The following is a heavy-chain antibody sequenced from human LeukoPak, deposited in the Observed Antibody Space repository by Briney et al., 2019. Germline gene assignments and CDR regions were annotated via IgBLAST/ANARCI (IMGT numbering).Heavy chain of an antibody. D-gene: IGHD3-10*01. V-gene: IGHV1-2*02. Sequence: ASVKVSCKASGYTFTGYYMHWVRQAPGQGLEWMGWINPNSGGTNYAQKFQGRVTMTRDTSISTAYMELSRLRSDDTAVYYCARVPYYYGSGIGNWGQGTLVTVSS. CDR3: ARVPYYYGSGIGN. CDR2: INPNSGGT. CDR1: GYTFTGYY. J-gene: IGHJ4*02.